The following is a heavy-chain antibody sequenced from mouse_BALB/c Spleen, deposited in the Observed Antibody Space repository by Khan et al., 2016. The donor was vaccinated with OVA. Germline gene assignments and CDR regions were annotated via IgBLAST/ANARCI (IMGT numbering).Heavy chain of an antibody. D-gene: IGHD2-2*01. J-gene: IGHJ3*01. Sequence: QMQLEESGAELVKPGASVKLSCKTSGYTFTSYYMYWVKQRPGQGLEWIGEINPSNGGTNFNEKFKSKAKLIVDKSSSTAYMQVSSLTSEDSAVYYCTRSGYGSCVYWGQGTLVTVSA. CDR3: TRSGYGSCVY. CDR1: GYTFTSYY. CDR2: INPSNGGT. V-gene: IGHV1S81*02.